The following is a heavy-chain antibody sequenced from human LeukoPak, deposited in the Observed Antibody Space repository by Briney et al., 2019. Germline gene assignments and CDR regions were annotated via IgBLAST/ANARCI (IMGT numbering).Heavy chain of an antibody. CDR1: GFTFTDHY. D-gene: IGHD2/OR15-2a*01. CDR3: VREGEGPLSKDFDY. CDR2: IGPHSTFT. Sequence: GASMKVSCKPSGFTFTDHYIHWVRQGPGQGLEWMGYIGPHSTFTSSPQEFQGRVTMTRDASMSTAYMELTRLTSDDTAVYYCVREGEGPLSKDFDYWGQGTLVTVSS. J-gene: IGHJ4*02. V-gene: IGHV1-2*02.